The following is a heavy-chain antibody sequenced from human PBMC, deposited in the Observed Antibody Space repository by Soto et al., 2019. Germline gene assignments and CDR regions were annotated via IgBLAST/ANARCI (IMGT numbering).Heavy chain of an antibody. D-gene: IGHD6-13*01. Sequence: PGGSLRLSCAVSGFTVSNNYMSWVRQAPGKGLEGVSVIYSGGYTAYGDSVKGRFTISRDNSKNTLYLQMNSLRADDTAVYYCANLIAAAGPTAGAFDIWGQGTMVTVSS. V-gene: IGHV3-53*01. CDR3: ANLIAAAGPTAGAFDI. J-gene: IGHJ3*02. CDR2: IYSGGYT. CDR1: GFTVSNNY.